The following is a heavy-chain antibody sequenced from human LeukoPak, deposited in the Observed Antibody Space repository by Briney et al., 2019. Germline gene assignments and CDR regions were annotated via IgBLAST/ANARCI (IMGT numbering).Heavy chain of an antibody. Sequence: GGSLRLSCAASGFTFSNYWMSWVRQAPGKGPEWVANMKTDGSAQRYVDSVKGRFTISRDNSKNTLYLQMNSLRVEDTAVYYCTRVRSPNWFDPWGQGTLVTVSS. D-gene: IGHD3-10*01. V-gene: IGHV3-7*02. CDR1: GFTFSNYW. J-gene: IGHJ5*02. CDR2: MKTDGSAQ. CDR3: TRVRSPNWFDP.